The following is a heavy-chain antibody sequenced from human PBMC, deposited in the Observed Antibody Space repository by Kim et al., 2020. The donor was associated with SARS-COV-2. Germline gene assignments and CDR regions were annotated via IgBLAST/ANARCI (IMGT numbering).Heavy chain of an antibody. CDR1: GGSISSSSYY. D-gene: IGHD3-22*01. Sequence: SETLSLTCTVSGGSISSSSYYWGWIRQPPGKGLEWIGSIYYSGSTYYNPSLKSRVTISVDTSKNQFSLKLSSVTAADTAVYYCARVTTFYYDSSGYGVRYFDYWGQGTLVTVSS. CDR3: ARVTTFYYDSSGYGVRYFDY. CDR2: IYYSGST. J-gene: IGHJ4*02. V-gene: IGHV4-39*07.